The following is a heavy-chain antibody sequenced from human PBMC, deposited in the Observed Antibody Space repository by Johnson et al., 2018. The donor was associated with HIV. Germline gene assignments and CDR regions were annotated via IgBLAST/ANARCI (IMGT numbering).Heavy chain of an antibody. CDR2: ISYDGSNK. Sequence: VQLVESGGGVVQPGRSLRLSCAASGFTFSSYGMHWVRQAPGKGLEWVAVISYDGSNKYYADSVKGRFTISRDNSKNTLYLQMNSLRAEDTAVYYCATSTASDAFDIWGQGTIVTVSS. J-gene: IGHJ3*02. CDR3: ATSTASDAFDI. CDR1: GFTFSSYG. V-gene: IGHV3-30*03. D-gene: IGHD1-1*01.